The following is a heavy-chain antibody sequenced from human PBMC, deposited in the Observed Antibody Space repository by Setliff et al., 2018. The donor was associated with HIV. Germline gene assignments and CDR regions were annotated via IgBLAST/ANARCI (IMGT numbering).Heavy chain of an antibody. CDR2: IHAGNDNT. CDR3: ARDRPIAVAAIDRTFDI. J-gene: IGHJ3*02. CDR1: GYTFTTYT. V-gene: IGHV1-3*01. Sequence: RASVKVSCKASGYTFTTYTMHWVRQAPGQRLEWMGWIHAGNDNTKFSQKFQGRVTITRDTSASTVYMELSSLRSEDTAVYYCARDRPIAVAAIDRTFDIWGQGTMVTVSS. D-gene: IGHD6-19*01.